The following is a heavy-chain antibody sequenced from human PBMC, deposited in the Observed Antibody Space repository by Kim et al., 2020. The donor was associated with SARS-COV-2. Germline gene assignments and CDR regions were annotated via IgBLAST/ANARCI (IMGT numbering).Heavy chain of an antibody. D-gene: IGHD4-4*01. CDR1: GYTFTSYY. Sequence: ASVKVSCKASGYTFTSYYMHWVRQAPGQGLEWMGIINPSGGSTSYTQKSQGRVTMTRDTSTSTVYMELSSLRSEDTAVYYCARDQSTVSSAPDNYYYGMVIWGQGTTVAGSS. CDR2: INPSGGST. J-gene: IGHJ6*02. V-gene: IGHV1-46*01. CDR3: ARDQSTVSSAPDNYYYGMVI.